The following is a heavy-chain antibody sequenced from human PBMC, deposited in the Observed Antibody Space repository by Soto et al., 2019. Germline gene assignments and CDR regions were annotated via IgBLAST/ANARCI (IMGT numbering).Heavy chain of an antibody. V-gene: IGHV4-59*01. CDR2: IYYSGST. J-gene: IGHJ5*02. D-gene: IGHD3-22*01. Sequence: PSETLSLTCTVSGGSISSYYWSWIRQPPGKGLEWIGYIYYSGSTNYNPSLKSRVTISVDTSKNQFSLKLSSVTAADTAVYYCARGWGYYDSSGYSVRYNWFDPWGQGTLVTVSS. CDR1: GGSISSYY. CDR3: ARGWGYYDSSGYSVRYNWFDP.